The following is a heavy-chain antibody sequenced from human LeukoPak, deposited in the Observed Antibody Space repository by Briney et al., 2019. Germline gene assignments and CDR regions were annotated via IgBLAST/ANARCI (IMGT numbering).Heavy chain of an antibody. D-gene: IGHD5-24*01. CDR3: ARGGWATALLDY. CDR1: GFTFSSYA. J-gene: IGHJ4*02. CDR2: ISSNGGST. Sequence: GGSLRLSCAASGFTFSSYAMHWVRQAPGKGLEYVSAISSNGGSTYYANSVKGRFTISRDNSKNTLYLQMGSLRAEDMAVHYCARGGWATALLDYWGQGTLVTVSS. V-gene: IGHV3-64*01.